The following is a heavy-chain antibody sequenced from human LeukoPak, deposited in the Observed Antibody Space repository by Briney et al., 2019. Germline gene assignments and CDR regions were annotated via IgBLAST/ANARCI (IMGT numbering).Heavy chain of an antibody. CDR2: IYTSGST. J-gene: IGHJ4*02. CDR3: ARSPAYYGSGSSHIDH. Sequence: SETLSLTCTVSGDSISSGDYYWSWIRQPAGKGLEWIGRIYTSGSTNYNPSLKSRVTMSVDTSKNQFSLKLSSVTAADTAVYYCARSPAYYGSGSSHIDHWGQGTLVTVSS. CDR1: GDSISSGDYY. V-gene: IGHV4-61*02. D-gene: IGHD3-10*01.